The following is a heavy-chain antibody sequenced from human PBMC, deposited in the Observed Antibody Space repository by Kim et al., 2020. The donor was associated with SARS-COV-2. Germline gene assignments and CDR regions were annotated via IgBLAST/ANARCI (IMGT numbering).Heavy chain of an antibody. V-gene: IGHV4-39*07. CDR3: VSRRYDYWSASSDDFDY. J-gene: IGHJ4*02. CDR2: ISFGATT. CDR1: GASVITNHFY. Sequence: SETLSLTCNVSGASVITNHFYWAWIRQPPGKGLEWIATISFGATTFYNSALKTRVSMSVDSSTSQVFLTLTSVTVADTAVYYCVSRRYDYWSASSDDFDYWGQGTLVTVSS. D-gene: IGHD3-3*01.